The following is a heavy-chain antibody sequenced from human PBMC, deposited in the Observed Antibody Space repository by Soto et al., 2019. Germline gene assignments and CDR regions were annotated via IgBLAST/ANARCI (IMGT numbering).Heavy chain of an antibody. Sequence: GGSLRLSCAASGFTVSSNYMSWFRQAPGKGLEWVSVIYSGGSTYYADSVKGRFTISRDNSKNTLYLQMNSLRAEDTAVYYCARAGAVAGETYFDYWGQGTLVTVSS. CDR3: ARAGAVAGETYFDY. CDR2: IYSGGST. J-gene: IGHJ4*02. CDR1: GFTVSSNY. D-gene: IGHD6-19*01. V-gene: IGHV3-53*01.